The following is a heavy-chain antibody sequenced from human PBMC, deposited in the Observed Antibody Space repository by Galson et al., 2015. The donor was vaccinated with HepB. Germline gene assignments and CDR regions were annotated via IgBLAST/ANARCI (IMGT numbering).Heavy chain of an antibody. CDR3: IRLGDFSGYSSR. CDR1: GFTFNVSA. J-gene: IGHJ4*02. D-gene: IGHD5-12*01. V-gene: IGHV3-73*01. CDR2: IRRKASHYAL. Sequence: PLRVYGVASGFTFNVSAMHWVRQAYGKGLEGVGRIRRKASHYALAHVPSLKGRFTISRDDSKNMAYLRMKSLKTEDTAVYYCIRLGDFSGYSSRWGQGTLVTVSS.